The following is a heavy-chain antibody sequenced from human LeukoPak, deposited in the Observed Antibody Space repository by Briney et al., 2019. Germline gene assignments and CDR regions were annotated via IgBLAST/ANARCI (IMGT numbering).Heavy chain of an antibody. D-gene: IGHD3-10*01. CDR2: IYSGGST. CDR1: GFTVSTYY. J-gene: IGHJ4*02. Sequence: QPGGSLRLSCAASGFTVSTYYMSWVRQAPGKGLEWVSIIYSGGSTYYADSVKGRFTISKDNSKSMLYLQMNGLRAEDTAVYYCTRAGQWTYGFQDYLGQGTLVTVSS. CDR3: TRAGQWTYGFQDY. V-gene: IGHV3-66*01.